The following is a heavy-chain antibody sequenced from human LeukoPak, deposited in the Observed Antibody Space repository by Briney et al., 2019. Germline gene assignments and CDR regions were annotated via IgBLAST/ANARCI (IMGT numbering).Heavy chain of an antibody. V-gene: IGHV1-18*01. Sequence: ASVKVSCKASGYTFTSYGISWVRQAPGQGPEWMGWISAYNGNTNYAQKLQGRVTMTTDTSTSTAYMELRSLRSDDTAVYYCARAHVDIVALDYWGQGTLVTVSS. J-gene: IGHJ4*02. CDR3: ARAHVDIVALDY. CDR2: ISAYNGNT. D-gene: IGHD5-12*01. CDR1: GYTFTSYG.